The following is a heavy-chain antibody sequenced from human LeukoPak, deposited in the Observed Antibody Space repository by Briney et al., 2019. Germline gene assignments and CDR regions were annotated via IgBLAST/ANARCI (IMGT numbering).Heavy chain of an antibody. D-gene: IGHD3-10*01. CDR1: GGSIGSSSYF. J-gene: IGHJ5*02. CDR2: IFHTSNT. CDR3: VREGLNYNEFGGS. Sequence: PSETLSLTCSVSGGSIGSSSYFWGWIRQPPGKGLEWIGSIFHTSNTYYNLSLKSRVIISLDTSKNQFSLLLSSVTAADTAVYYCVREGLNYNEFGGSWGQGTQVTVST. V-gene: IGHV4-39*07.